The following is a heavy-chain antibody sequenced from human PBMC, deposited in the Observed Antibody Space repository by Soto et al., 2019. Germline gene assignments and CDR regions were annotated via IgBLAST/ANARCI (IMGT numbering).Heavy chain of an antibody. D-gene: IGHD5-12*01. CDR3: ARDVDIVATID. J-gene: IGHJ4*02. CDR2: IKQDGSEK. CDR1: GFTFSSYW. V-gene: IGHV3-7*03. Sequence: GGSLRLSCGASGFTFSSYWMIWVRQAPGKGLEWVANIKQDGSEKYYVDSVKGRFTISRDNAKNSLYLQMNSLRAEDTAVYYCARDVDIVATIDWGQGTLVTVSS.